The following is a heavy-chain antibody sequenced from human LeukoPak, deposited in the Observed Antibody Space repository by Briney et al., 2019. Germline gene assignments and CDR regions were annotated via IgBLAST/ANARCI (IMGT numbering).Heavy chain of an antibody. CDR2: VHYTGST. CDR1: GGSINGYY. V-gene: IGHV4-59*08. D-gene: IGHD2-8*02. CDR3: ARYSSGGFHFDY. J-gene: IGHJ4*02. Sequence: SETLSLTCTVSGGSINGYYWSWLRQPPGKGLEWIGYVHYTGSTTYNPSLKSRVTISGDTSNNQSSLKLTAVTAADTAVYYCARYSSGGFHFDYWGQGTLVTVSS.